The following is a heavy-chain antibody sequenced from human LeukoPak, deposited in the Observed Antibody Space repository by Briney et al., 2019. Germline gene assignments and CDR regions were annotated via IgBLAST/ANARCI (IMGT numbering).Heavy chain of an antibody. D-gene: IGHD1-26*01. Sequence: PGGSLRLSCAASGFIFSSNYMTWVRQAPGKGLEWVSVILSGGSTYYADSVKGRVTISRDNSKNTLYLQMNNLRGEDTAVYYCARVGPTRSDFDYWGQGTLVTVSS. J-gene: IGHJ4*02. CDR2: ILSGGST. V-gene: IGHV3-53*01. CDR3: ARVGPTRSDFDY. CDR1: GFIFSSNY.